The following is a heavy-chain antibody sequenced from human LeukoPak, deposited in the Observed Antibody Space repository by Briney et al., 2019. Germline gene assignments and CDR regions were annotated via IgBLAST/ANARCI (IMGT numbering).Heavy chain of an antibody. CDR1: GGSISSSTYY. Sequence: PSETLSLTCTVSGGSISSSTYYGGWIRQPPGKGLEWIGSIYYSGSTYYNPSLKSRVTISVDTSKNQFSLKVTSVTAADTAVYYCARGDCSSTICYSPMDVWGKGTTVTVSP. CDR3: ARGDCSSTICYSPMDV. V-gene: IGHV4-39*01. CDR2: IYYSGST. D-gene: IGHD2-2*01. J-gene: IGHJ6*04.